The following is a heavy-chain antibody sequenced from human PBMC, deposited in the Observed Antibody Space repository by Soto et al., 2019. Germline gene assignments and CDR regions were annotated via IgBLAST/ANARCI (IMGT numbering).Heavy chain of an antibody. V-gene: IGHV3-66*01. CDR3: AGDSTDGDFGDAFDV. CDR2: IYSGGTT. J-gene: IGHJ3*01. D-gene: IGHD4-17*01. CDR1: GFSVSINY. Sequence: ELQLVESGGGLVQPGGSLRLSCAASGFSVSINYVNWVRQAPGKGLEWVSVIYSGGTTHYADSVQGRFTISRDTSKNMLSLQMNSLRVEVTAVYYCAGDSTDGDFGDAFDVWGQGTMVTVSS.